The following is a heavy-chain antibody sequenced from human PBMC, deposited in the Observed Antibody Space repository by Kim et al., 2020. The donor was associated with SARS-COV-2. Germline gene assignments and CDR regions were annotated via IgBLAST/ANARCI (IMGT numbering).Heavy chain of an antibody. Sequence: GGSLRLSCAASGFTFSSYGMHWVRQAPGKGLEWVAVIWYDGSNKYYADSVKGRFTISRDNSKNTLYLQMNSLRAEDTAVYYCARAPPYYDILTGYSRGYYYYGMDVWGQGTTVTVSS. D-gene: IGHD3-9*01. CDR2: IWYDGSNK. J-gene: IGHJ6*02. CDR3: ARAPPYYDILTGYSRGYYYYGMDV. V-gene: IGHV3-33*01. CDR1: GFTFSSYG.